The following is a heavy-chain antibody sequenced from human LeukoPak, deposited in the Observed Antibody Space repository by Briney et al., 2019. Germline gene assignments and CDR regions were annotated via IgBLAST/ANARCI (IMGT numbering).Heavy chain of an antibody. J-gene: IGHJ5*02. CDR1: GGSISSSSYY. CDR3: ARESASWGNNWFDP. Sequence: SETLSLTCTVSGGSISSSSYYWGWIRQPPGKGLEWIGSIYYSGSTYYNPSLKSRVTISVDTSKNQFSLKLSSVTAADTAVYYCARESASWGNNWFDPWGQGTLVTVSS. V-gene: IGHV4-39*02. D-gene: IGHD7-27*01. CDR2: IYYSGST.